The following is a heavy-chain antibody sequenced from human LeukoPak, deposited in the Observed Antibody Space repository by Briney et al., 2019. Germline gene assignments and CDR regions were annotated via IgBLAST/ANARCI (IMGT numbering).Heavy chain of an antibody. Sequence: SETLSLTCTVSGGSISSYYWSWIRQPPGKGLEWIANIYYSGSTNYNPSLKSRVTISVDMSKNQLSLNLTSVTAADTAVYYCAREGSGSWYNWFDPWGQGTLVSVSS. CDR1: GGSISSYY. D-gene: IGHD2-15*01. CDR2: IYYSGST. CDR3: AREGSGSWYNWFDP. V-gene: IGHV4-59*01. J-gene: IGHJ5*02.